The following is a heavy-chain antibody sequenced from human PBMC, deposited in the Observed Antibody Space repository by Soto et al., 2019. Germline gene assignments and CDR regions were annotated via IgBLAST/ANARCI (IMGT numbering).Heavy chain of an antibody. CDR3: ARDGSGSYCRYGMDV. D-gene: IGHD3-10*01. CDR1: GGSISSGDYY. Sequence: SETLSLTCTVSGGSISSGDYYWSWIRQPPGKGLEWIGYIYYSGSTYYNPSLKSRVTISVDTSKNQFSLKLSSVTAADTAVYYCARDGSGSYCRYGMDVWGQGTTVTVSS. V-gene: IGHV4-30-4*01. CDR2: IYYSGST. J-gene: IGHJ6*02.